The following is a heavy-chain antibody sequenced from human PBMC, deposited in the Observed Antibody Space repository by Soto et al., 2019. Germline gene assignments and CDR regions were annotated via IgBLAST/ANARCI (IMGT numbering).Heavy chain of an antibody. D-gene: IGHD3-22*01. CDR2: IKSKTDGGTT. Sequence: GGSLRLSCAASGFTFSNAWMNWVRQAPGKGLEWVGRIKSKTDGGTTDYAAPVKGRFTISRDDSKNTLYLQMNSLKTEDTAVYYCTTDIMLGFYYDSRGLSAFDIWGQGTMVTVSS. CDR1: GFTFSNAW. CDR3: TTDIMLGFYYDSRGLSAFDI. V-gene: IGHV3-15*07. J-gene: IGHJ3*02.